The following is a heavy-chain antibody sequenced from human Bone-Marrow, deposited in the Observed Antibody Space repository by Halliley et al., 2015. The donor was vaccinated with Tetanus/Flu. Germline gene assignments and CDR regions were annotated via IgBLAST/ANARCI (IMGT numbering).Heavy chain of an antibody. CDR1: GDSIDSAKW. V-gene: IGHV4-4*02. J-gene: IGHJ6*02. CDR3: ARVGDSGFGAHSYGLDV. Sequence: TLSLTCTVLGDSIDSAKWWHWVRQSPRKRLEWIGEIYFSGTTSYNPSLKTRASISFDKSKNQFSLNLTSVTAADTALYYCARVGDSGFGAHSYGLDVWGQGTPVTVTS. D-gene: IGHD3-16*01. CDR2: IYFSGTT.